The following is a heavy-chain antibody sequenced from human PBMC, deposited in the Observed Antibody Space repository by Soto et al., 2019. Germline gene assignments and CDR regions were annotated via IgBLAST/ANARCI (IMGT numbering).Heavy chain of an antibody. J-gene: IGHJ4*02. CDR2: IKSKISGGTT. Sequence: GGSLRLSCAASGFTFSNAWMTWVRQAPGKGLEWVGRIKSKISGGTTDYAAPVKGRFTISRDDSKSTLYLQMDSLNSEDTGFYYCARDWAWNYDYWGPGTLVTVS. D-gene: IGHD1-7*01. V-gene: IGHV3-15*01. CDR3: ARDWAWNYDY. CDR1: GFTFSNAW.